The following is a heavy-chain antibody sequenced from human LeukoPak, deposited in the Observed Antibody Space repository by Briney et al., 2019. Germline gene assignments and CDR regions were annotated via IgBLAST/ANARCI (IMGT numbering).Heavy chain of an antibody. D-gene: IGHD3-10*01. CDR2: ITPNSGGT. J-gene: IGHJ4*02. CDR3: ATDSGTYSPDY. Sequence: ASVTVSCKASGYTFPGQYLQWVRQAPGKGLEWMGWITPNSGGTNYAQKFQGRVTMTRDTSISTAYMELSRLRSDDTAIYYCATDSGTYSPDYWGQGTLVTVSS. CDR1: GYTFPGQY. V-gene: IGHV1-2*02.